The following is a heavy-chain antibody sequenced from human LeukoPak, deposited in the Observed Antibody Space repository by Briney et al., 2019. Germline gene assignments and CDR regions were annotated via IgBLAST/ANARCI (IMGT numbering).Heavy chain of an antibody. CDR2: INHSGST. Sequence: PSETLSLTCAVYGGSFSGYYWSWIRQPPGKGLEWIGEINHSGSTNYNPSLKSRVTISVDTSKNQFSLKLSSVTAADTAVYYCARHRLWSQSRSGSYSLGIDYWGQGTLVTVSS. D-gene: IGHD3-10*01. J-gene: IGHJ4*02. CDR3: ARHRLWSQSRSGSYSLGIDY. V-gene: IGHV4-34*01. CDR1: GGSFSGYY.